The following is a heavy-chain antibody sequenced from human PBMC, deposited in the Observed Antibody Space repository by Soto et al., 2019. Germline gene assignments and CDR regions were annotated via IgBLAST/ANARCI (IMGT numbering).Heavy chain of an antibody. CDR2: INHSGST. D-gene: IGHD3-16*02. CDR1: GGSFRGYY. J-gene: IGHJ4*02. V-gene: IGHV4-34*01. Sequence: SETLSLTCAVYGGSFRGYYWSGIRQPPGKGLEWIGEINHSGSTNYNPSLKSRVTISVDTSKNQFSLKLSSVTAADTAVYYCARLHYDYIWGSYRYPLRYFDYWGQGTLVTVSS. CDR3: ARLHYDYIWGSYRYPLRYFDY.